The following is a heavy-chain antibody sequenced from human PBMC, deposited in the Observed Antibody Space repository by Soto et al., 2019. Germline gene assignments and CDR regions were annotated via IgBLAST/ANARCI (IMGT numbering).Heavy chain of an antibody. D-gene: IGHD2-8*01. CDR1: GFTFSSYA. Sequence: GGSLRLSCAASGFTFSSYAMSWVRQAPGKGLEWVASIISGGVSTRYADSVKGRFTISRDNSKNMLYLQMNSLRVDDTAVYYCARDRQPDAIWTFDYWGRGILVTAPQ. J-gene: IGHJ4*02. V-gene: IGHV3-23*01. CDR3: ARDRQPDAIWTFDY. CDR2: IISGGVST.